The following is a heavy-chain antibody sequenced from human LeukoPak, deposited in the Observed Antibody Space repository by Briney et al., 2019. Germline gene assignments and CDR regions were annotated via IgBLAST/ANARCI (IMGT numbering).Heavy chain of an antibody. CDR2: ISSTSIYT. D-gene: IGHD6-13*01. V-gene: IGHV3-11*05. CDR1: GFTFSDFY. J-gene: IGHJ4*02. CDR3: ARGGIAAAGPIDS. Sequence: GGSLRLSCAASGFTFSDFYMTWIRQAPGKGLEWVSYISSTSIYTKYADSLKGRYTISRDNAKNSLYLQMSSLRAEDTAVYYCARGGIAAAGPIDSWGQGTLVTVSS.